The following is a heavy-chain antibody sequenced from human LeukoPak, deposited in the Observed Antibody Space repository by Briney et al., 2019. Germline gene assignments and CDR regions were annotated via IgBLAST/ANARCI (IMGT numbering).Heavy chain of an antibody. D-gene: IGHD2/OR15-2a*01. CDR3: AKRVSIDY. CDR1: GFTFSSYG. J-gene: IGHJ4*02. V-gene: IGHV3-30*18. CDR2: ISSDESNK. Sequence: GGSLRLSCAASGFTFSSYGIHWVRQAPGKGLEWVAFISSDESNKYYADSVKGRFTISRDNSKNTLYLQMNSLRAEDTAVYYCAKRVSIDYWGQGTLVTVSS.